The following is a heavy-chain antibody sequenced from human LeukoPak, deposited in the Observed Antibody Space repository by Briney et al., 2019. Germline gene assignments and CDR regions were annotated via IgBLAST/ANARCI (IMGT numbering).Heavy chain of an antibody. D-gene: IGHD3-22*01. CDR1: GFTFSNYG. J-gene: IGHJ4*02. CDR2: ISYNAGYK. CDR3: ARAQDSSGYCF. Sequence: GGSLRLSCAASGFTFSNYGLHWVRQAPGKGLEWVAVISYNAGYKHYTDSVKGRFTISRDDSKSTVCLQMNSLRAEDTALYYCARAQDSSGYCFGGQGTLVTVSS. V-gene: IGHV3-30*12.